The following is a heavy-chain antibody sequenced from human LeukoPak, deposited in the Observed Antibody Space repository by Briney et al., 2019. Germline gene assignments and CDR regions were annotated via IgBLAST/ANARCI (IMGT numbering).Heavy chain of an antibody. CDR2: LSSTSSDK. J-gene: IGHJ5*01. V-gene: IGHV3-21*06. CDR1: GFSFGSYT. D-gene: IGHD2/OR15-2a*01. CDR3: ARQGRSYINPNRGWFDP. Sequence: GGSLRLSCAASGFSFGSYTMNWVRQAPGKGLEWVSSLSSTSSDKRYAESVTGRFTISRDNPKNSVFLQMNSLRVEDTAVYYCARQGRSYINPNRGWFDPWGQGTLVIVSS.